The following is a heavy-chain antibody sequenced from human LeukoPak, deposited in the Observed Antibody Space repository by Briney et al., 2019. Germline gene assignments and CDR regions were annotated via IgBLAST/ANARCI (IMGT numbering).Heavy chain of an antibody. CDR3: AKADGSGNYYNVFDS. V-gene: IGHV3-23*01. Sequence: PGGSLRLSCAASGFTFSNYAMSWVRLAPGKGLEWVSHITGSGNNIYYADSVKGRFTISRDNSKNTLFLQMNSLRAEDTAVFYCAKADGSGNYYNVFDSWGQGTLVTVSS. D-gene: IGHD3-10*01. CDR1: GFTFSNYA. J-gene: IGHJ4*02. CDR2: ITGSGNNI.